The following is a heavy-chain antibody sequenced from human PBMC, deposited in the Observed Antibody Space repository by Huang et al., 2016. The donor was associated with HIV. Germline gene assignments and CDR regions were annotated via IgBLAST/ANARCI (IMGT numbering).Heavy chain of an antibody. V-gene: IGHV4-39*01. CDR1: GGSISSSRYY. Sequence: QLQLQESGPGLVKPSETLSLTCTVSGGSISSSRYYWGWIRQPPGKGLEWIGSIYHSGTTYDNPSLKRRVTISVDTSRTQFALKLSSVTAADTAVYYCAAHGRIVGIPAAPLRFDPWGQGTLVTVSS. D-gene: IGHD6-13*01. CDR2: IYHSGTT. J-gene: IGHJ5*02. CDR3: AAHGRIVGIPAAPLRFDP.